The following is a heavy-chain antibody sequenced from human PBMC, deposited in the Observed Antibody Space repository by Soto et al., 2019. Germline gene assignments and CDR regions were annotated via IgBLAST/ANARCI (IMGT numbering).Heavy chain of an antibody. CDR2: ISAYNGNT. CDR3: ARFHDSSGYSSWFDP. Sequence: ASVKVSCKASGYTFTCYGISWVRQAPGQGLEWMGWISAYNGNTNYAQKLQGRVTMTTDTSTSTAYMELRSLRSDDTAVYYCARFHDSSGYSSWFDPWGQGTLVTVSS. V-gene: IGHV1-18*01. J-gene: IGHJ5*02. CDR1: GYTFTCYG. D-gene: IGHD3-22*01.